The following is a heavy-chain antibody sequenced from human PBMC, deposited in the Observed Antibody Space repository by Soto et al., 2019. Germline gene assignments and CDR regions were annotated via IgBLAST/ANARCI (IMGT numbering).Heavy chain of an antibody. V-gene: IGHV3-30*02. CDR3: AKDYLGNSNAFGT. CDR1: GFTFTNFV. CDR2: VSFDGTKK. D-gene: IGHD3-3*02. Sequence: GGSLRLSCAASGFTFTNFVMHWVRQAPGKGLEWGASVSFDGTKKHSADSVKGRFTISRDSSKNTLYLQMSSLRTGDTAVYYCAKDYLGNSNAFGTWGRGTMVTVSS. J-gene: IGHJ3*02.